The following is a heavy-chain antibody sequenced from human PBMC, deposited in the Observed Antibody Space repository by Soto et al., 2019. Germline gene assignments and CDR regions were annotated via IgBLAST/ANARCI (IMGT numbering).Heavy chain of an antibody. CDR3: VRHPVSGEPIPALSDY. CDR1: GGSIRDRNW. CDR2: IYLSGST. V-gene: IGHV4-4*02. J-gene: IGHJ4*02. Sequence: QVHLQESGPGLVKPSGTLSLTCAVSGGSIRDRNWWTWVRQSPGKGLQWVGEIYLSGSTNYNPSLKGRVTISMDTSKNQFSLKLTSLTAADTAIYYCVRHPVSGEPIPALSDYWSPGTLVTVSP. D-gene: IGHD4-17*01.